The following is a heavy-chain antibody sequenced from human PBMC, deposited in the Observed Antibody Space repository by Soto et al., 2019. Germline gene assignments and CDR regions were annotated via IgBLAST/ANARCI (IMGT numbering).Heavy chain of an antibody. CDR1: GYSFTSYW. CDR3: SRLARYDFWSGYHLDAFDI. J-gene: IGHJ3*02. CDR2: IYPGDSGT. V-gene: IGHV5-51*01. D-gene: IGHD3-3*01. Sequence: GESLKISCKGSGYSFTSYWIGWVRQMPGKGLEWMGIIYPGDSGTRYSPSFQGQATISADKSISTAYLQWSSLKASDTAMYYCSRLARYDFWSGYHLDAFDIWGQGTMVTVSS.